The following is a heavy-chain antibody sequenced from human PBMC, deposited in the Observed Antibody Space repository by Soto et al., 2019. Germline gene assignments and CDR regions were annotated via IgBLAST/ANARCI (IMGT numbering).Heavy chain of an antibody. CDR1: GYSFTSYW. V-gene: IGHV5-51*01. D-gene: IGHD2-2*01. CDR2: IYPGYSDT. Sequence: GESLKISCKGSGYSFTSYWVGWVRQMPGKGLEWMGIIYPGYSDTRYSPSFQGQVTISADKSISTAYLQWSSLEASDTAMYYFARQRGYCSSSSCYEGSSFDYWGQGTLVTVSS. CDR3: ARQRGYCSSSSCYEGSSFDY. J-gene: IGHJ4*02.